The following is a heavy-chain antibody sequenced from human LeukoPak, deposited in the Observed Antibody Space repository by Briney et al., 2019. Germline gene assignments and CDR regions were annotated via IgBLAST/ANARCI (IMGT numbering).Heavy chain of an antibody. Sequence: GGTLRLSCVASGFTYSHYGMNWVRQAPGKGLEWVSGITSRSTTYYADSVKGRFTISRDNSKNMVWLQINSPTAEDTATYYCAKDGNWARFEDWGQGTLVTVSS. CDR2: ITSRSTT. CDR3: AKDGNWARFED. CDR1: GFTYSHYG. V-gene: IGHV3-23*01. J-gene: IGHJ4*02. D-gene: IGHD7-27*01.